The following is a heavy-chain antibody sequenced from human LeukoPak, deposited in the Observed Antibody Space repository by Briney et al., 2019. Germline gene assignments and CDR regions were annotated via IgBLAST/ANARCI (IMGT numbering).Heavy chain of an antibody. CDR2: ISSSGSTI. D-gene: IGHD6-19*01. J-gene: IGHJ4*02. CDR1: GFTFSSYE. CDR3: ARWSDSSGWYYFDY. V-gene: IGHV3-48*03. Sequence: GGSLRLSCAASGFTFSSYEMNWVRQAPGKGLEWVSYISSSGSTIYYADSVKGRFTISRDNAKNTLYLQMNSLRAEDTAVYYCARWSDSSGWYYFDYWGQGTLVTVSS.